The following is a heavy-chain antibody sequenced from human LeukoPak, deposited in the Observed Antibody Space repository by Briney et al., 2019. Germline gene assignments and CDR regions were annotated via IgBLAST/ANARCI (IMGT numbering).Heavy chain of an antibody. Sequence: GESLTLSCAASGFTVSSNYMSWVRHAQRKGLEWDSVIYSGGSTYYADSEKGRFTISRDNSKHTLYLQMNSRRAEDTAVYYCARDQGGLGYDSLTAGFGMDVWGQGTTVTVSS. J-gene: IGHJ6*02. D-gene: IGHD3-9*01. V-gene: IGHV3-53*01. CDR1: GFTVSSNY. CDR3: ARDQGGLGYDSLTAGFGMDV. CDR2: IYSGGST.